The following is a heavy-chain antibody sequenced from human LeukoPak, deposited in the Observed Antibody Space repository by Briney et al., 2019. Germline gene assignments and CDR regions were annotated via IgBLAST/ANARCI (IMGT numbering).Heavy chain of an antibody. CDR1: GGSISSGSYY. J-gene: IGHJ6*02. CDR2: IYTRGSP. CDR3: ARGGSSRDYYYGMDV. V-gene: IGHV4-61*02. Sequence: SQTLSLTCTVSGGSISSGSYYGSWIRQPAGTGLEWSGRIYTRGSPHYNPSLKSRVTISVDTSKNQFSLKLSSVNAADTAVYYCARGGSSRDYYYGMDVWGRGTTVTVSS. D-gene: IGHD6-19*01.